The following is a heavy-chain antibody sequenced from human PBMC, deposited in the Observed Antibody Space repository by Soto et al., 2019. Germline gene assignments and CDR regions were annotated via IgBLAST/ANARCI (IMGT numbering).Heavy chain of an antibody. V-gene: IGHV1-8*01. CDR1: GYTFTSYD. J-gene: IGHJ3*02. Sequence: QVQLVQSGAEVKKPGASVKVSCKASGYTFTSYDINWVRQATGQGLEWMGWMNPNSGNTGYAQKFQGRVTMTRNTSISTAYMELSSLKSEDKAVYYCAVTYYDILTGYPDAFDIWGQGTMVTVSS. CDR3: AVTYYDILTGYPDAFDI. CDR2: MNPNSGNT. D-gene: IGHD3-9*01.